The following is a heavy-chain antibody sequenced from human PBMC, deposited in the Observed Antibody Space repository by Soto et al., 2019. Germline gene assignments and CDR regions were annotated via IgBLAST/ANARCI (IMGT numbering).Heavy chain of an antibody. Sequence: QITLKESGPPLVKPTQTLTLTCTFSGFSLSTSGVGVGWIRQPPGKALEWLALIYWNDDKRYSPSLKSRLTITKDTSKNQVVLTMTNMDPVDTATYYCAHRRRSEIAARIAFDYWGQGTLVTVSS. V-gene: IGHV2-5*01. CDR2: IYWNDDK. D-gene: IGHD6-6*01. J-gene: IGHJ4*02. CDR3: AHRRRSEIAARIAFDY. CDR1: GFSLSTSGVG.